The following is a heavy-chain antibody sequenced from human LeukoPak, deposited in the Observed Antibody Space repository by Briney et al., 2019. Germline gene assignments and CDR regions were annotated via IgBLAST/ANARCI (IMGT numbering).Heavy chain of an antibody. CDR1: GGSITSTVYY. J-gene: IGHJ2*01. Sequence: PSETLSLTCTVVGGSITSTVYYWTWIRQVQGRGLEWIGYIYHSGTIFYNPSLGSRLTMSVDTSKNRFSLNLNFVTAADTAVYYCARASYYDRHRHFDLWGRGTLVTVSS. D-gene: IGHD3-22*01. CDR2: IYHSGTI. CDR3: ARASYYDRHRHFDL. V-gene: IGHV4-31*03.